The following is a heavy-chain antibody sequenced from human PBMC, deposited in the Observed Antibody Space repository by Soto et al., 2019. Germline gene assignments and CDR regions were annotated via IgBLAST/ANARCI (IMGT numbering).Heavy chain of an antibody. CDR3: AKEGLEADAFDS. V-gene: IGHV3-30*18. CDR2: ISYDGSNK. CDR1: GFTFSSYG. J-gene: IGHJ3*02. Sequence: GGSLRLSCAASGFTFSSYGMHWVRQAPGKGLEWVAVISYDGSNKYYADSVKGRFTISRDNSKNTLYLQMNSLRAEDTAVYYCAKEGLEADAFDSWGQGTMVTVSS.